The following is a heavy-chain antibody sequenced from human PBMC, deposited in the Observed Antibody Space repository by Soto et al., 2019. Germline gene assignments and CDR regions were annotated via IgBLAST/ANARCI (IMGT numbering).Heavy chain of an antibody. Sequence: GASVKVSCKASGGTFSRYAISWVRQAPGQGLEWMGGIIPIFGTANYAQKFQGRVTVTADESTSIAYMELSSLRFEDTAVYYCARAIVGPTTTGWLDPWGQGTLVTVSS. D-gene: IGHD1-26*01. CDR2: IIPIFGTA. V-gene: IGHV1-69*13. CDR3: ARAIVGPTTTGWLDP. CDR1: GGTFSRYA. J-gene: IGHJ5*02.